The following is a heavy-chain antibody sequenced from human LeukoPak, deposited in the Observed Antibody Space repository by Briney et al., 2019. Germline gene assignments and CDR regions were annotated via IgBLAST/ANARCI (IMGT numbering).Heavy chain of an antibody. V-gene: IGHV3-53*01. D-gene: IGHD7-27*01. J-gene: IGHJ4*02. CDR2: IYSGGST. CDR3: ARSSGPDAPDY. Sequence: PGGSLRLSCATSGFTLSTYGMHWVRQAPGKGLEWVSIIYSGGSTSYADSVKGRFTISRDNSKNTLYLQMNSLRAEDTAVYYCARSSGPDAPDYWGQGTLVTVSS. CDR1: GFTLSTYG.